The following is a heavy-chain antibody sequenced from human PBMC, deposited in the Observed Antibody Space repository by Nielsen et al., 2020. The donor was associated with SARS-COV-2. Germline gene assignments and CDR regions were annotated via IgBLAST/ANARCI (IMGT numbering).Heavy chain of an antibody. V-gene: IGHV4-30-4*01. CDR2: IYYSGST. CDR3: AARLYYGSGRALGY. CDR1: GASVSRGEYY. Sequence: SETLPLTCTVSGASVSRGEYYWNWVRQPPGKGLEWIGFIYYSGSTKYNPSLKSRLTISLDTSRNQCSLRLNSVTAADTAMYYCAARLYYGSGRALGYWGQGTLVTVSS. D-gene: IGHD3-10*01. J-gene: IGHJ4*02.